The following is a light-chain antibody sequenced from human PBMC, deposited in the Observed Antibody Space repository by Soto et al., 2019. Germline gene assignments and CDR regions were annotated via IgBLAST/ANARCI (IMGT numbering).Light chain of an antibody. Sequence: QSALTQPASVSGSPGQSITISCTGTSSDVGGYKYVSWYQQHPGKAPKLVISDVSNRPSGVSNRFSGSKSGNTASLTISGLQAEDEADYYCSSYTSSSTVVFGGGTKVTVL. CDR3: SSYTSSSTVV. CDR1: SSDVGGYKY. V-gene: IGLV2-14*01. CDR2: DVS. J-gene: IGLJ2*01.